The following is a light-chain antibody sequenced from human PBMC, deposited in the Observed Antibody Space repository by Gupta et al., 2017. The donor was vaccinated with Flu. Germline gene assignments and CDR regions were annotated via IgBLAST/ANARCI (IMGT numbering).Light chain of an antibody. Sequence: DIVLTQSPSSLSASVGDRVTITCRASQNIGNYLNWYQQKPGRAPNLLIYAASSLHAGVPSRFNGSGSVTDFTLTISSLQPEDFASYYCQQTYSTPWTFGRGTKVDIK. V-gene: IGKV1-39*01. J-gene: IGKJ1*01. CDR1: QNIGNY. CDR2: AAS. CDR3: QQTYSTPWT.